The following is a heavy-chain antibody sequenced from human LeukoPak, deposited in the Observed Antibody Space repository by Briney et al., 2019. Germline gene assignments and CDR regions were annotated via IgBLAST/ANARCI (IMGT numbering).Heavy chain of an antibody. CDR3: ARQGRGTFDY. J-gene: IGHJ4*02. CDR2: IYPGDSDI. Sequence: GESLKISCKASGYRFINYWIGWVRQMPGKGLECMGIIYPGDSDIRYSPSFQGQVTTSADKSISTAYLQWSSLKASDTAMYYCARQGRGTFDYWGQGTLVTVSS. V-gene: IGHV5-51*01. CDR1: GYRFINYW. D-gene: IGHD3-16*01.